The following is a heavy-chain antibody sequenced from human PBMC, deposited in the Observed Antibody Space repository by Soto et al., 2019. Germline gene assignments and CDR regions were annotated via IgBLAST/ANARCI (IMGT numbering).Heavy chain of an antibody. D-gene: IGHD6-19*01. J-gene: IGHJ4*02. Sequence: LRLSCVASGFTFSGYAMTWVRQAPGKGLEWVSAITGSGGSTYYADSVKGRFTISRDNSKNTLYLQMNSPRAEDTAVYYCAKRISGWYEIDYWGQGTLVTVSS. V-gene: IGHV3-23*01. CDR1: GFTFSGYA. CDR2: ITGSGGST. CDR3: AKRISGWYEIDY.